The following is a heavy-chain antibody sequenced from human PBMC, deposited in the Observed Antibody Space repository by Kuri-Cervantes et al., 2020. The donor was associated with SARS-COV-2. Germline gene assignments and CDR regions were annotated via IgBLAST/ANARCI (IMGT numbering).Heavy chain of an antibody. CDR1: GFTFSSYA. CDR3: ARVDPPLIDSSGLTGIDY. V-gene: IGHV3-23*01. J-gene: IGHJ4*02. Sequence: GESLKISCAASGFTFSSYAMSWVRQAPGKGLEWVSAISSSGGSTYYADSVKGRFTISRDNAKNSLYLQMNSLRAEDTAVYYCARVDPPLIDSSGLTGIDYWGQGTLVTVSS. CDR2: ISSSGGST. D-gene: IGHD6-19*01.